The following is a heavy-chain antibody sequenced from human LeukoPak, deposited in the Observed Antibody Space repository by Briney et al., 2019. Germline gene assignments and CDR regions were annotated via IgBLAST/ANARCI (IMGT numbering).Heavy chain of an antibody. J-gene: IGHJ5*02. CDR2: IKQDGSEK. V-gene: IGHV3-7*01. D-gene: IGHD6-19*01. CDR1: GFSFSSHY. Sequence: TGGSLRLSCAASGFSFSSHYMSWVRQAPGQGLESVANIKQDGSEKYYVDSVKGRFTISRDNAQNSLYLQMNSLRAEDTAVYYCARDLRVAVTGNWRWFDPWGQGTLVTVSS. CDR3: ARDLRVAVTGNWRWFDP.